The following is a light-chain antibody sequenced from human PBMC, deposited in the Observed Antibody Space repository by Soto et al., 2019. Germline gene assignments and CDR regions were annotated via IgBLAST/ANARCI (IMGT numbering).Light chain of an antibody. CDR2: CAS. Sequence: EIVMTQSPATLSVSPGERVTFSCRASQSVSNRLAWYQHKPGQPPRLLISCASTGATGIPPRFSGSGSGTDFTLTVNSLQYEDIGVYYCQQYHNWPVPFGGGTKVEIK. J-gene: IGKJ4*01. V-gene: IGKV3-15*01. CDR1: QSVSNR. CDR3: QQYHNWPVP.